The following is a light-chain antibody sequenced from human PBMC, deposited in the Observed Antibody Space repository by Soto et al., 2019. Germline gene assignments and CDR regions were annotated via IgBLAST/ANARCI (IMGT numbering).Light chain of an antibody. Sequence: QSVLTQPASVSGSPGQSITISCTGTSSDVGSYNLVSWYQQHPGKAPKLMIYEGSKRPSGVSNRFSGSKSGNTASLTISGLQAEDEADYYCCSYAGNNIHVVFGGGTKLTVL. J-gene: IGLJ2*01. CDR3: CSYAGNNIHVV. CDR1: SSDVGSYNL. CDR2: EGS. V-gene: IGLV2-23*01.